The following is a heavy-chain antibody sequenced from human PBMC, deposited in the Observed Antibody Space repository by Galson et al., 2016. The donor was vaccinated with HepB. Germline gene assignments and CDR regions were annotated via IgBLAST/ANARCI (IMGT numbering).Heavy chain of an antibody. J-gene: IGHJ6*02. CDR1: GYTFTTYG. Sequence: SVKVSCKASGYTFTTYGISWVRQAPGQGLEWMGWITTVTGNTNYAQKFQGRVTMTTDTSTNTGYMELRSLRSDDTAVYYCARARDYYFYSMDVWGQGTTVTVSS. V-gene: IGHV1-18*01. CDR2: ITTVTGNT. CDR3: ARARDYYFYSMDV.